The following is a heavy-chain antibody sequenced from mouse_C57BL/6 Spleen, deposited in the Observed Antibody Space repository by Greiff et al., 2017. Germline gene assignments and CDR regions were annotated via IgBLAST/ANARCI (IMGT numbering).Heavy chain of an antibody. CDR1: GFTFSNYW. CDR3: TRDYDGYFDV. D-gene: IGHD2-4*01. Sequence: EVKVEESGGGLVQPGGSMKLSCVASGFTFSNYWMNWVRQSPEKGLEWVAQIRLKSDNYATHYAESVKGRFTISRDESKSSVYLQRNNLRAEDTGIYYCTRDYDGYFDVWGTGTTVTVSS. V-gene: IGHV6-3*01. CDR2: IRLKSDNYAT. J-gene: IGHJ1*03.